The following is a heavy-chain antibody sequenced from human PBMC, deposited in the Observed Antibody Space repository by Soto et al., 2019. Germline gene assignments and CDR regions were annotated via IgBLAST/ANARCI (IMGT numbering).Heavy chain of an antibody. Sequence: PGGSLRLSCAASGFIFDDYAMHWVRQTPGKGLEWVSGISWNSGSIGYADSVKGRFTISRDNAKNSLYLQMNSLRPEDTALYFCAKDSRPFIVATQSTANYFDYWGQGTLVTVSS. D-gene: IGHD5-12*01. J-gene: IGHJ4*02. CDR1: GFIFDDYA. V-gene: IGHV3-9*01. CDR3: AKDSRPFIVATQSTANYFDY. CDR2: ISWNSGSI.